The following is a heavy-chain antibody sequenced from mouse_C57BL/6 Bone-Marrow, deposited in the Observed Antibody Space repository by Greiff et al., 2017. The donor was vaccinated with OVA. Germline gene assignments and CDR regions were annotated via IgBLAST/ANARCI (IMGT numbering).Heavy chain of an antibody. D-gene: IGHD1-1*01. J-gene: IGHJ2*01. CDR3: ARVYYGSPDY. CDR1: GFTFSDFY. V-gene: IGHV7-1*01. Sequence: EVKLVESGGGLVQSGRSLRLSCAPSGFTFSDFYMEWVRQAPGQGLEWIAASRNKANDYTTEYSASVKGRFIVSRDTSQSFLQLQMIALRAAATAIYSCARVYYGSPDYGGQGTTLPVST. CDR2: SRNKANDYTT.